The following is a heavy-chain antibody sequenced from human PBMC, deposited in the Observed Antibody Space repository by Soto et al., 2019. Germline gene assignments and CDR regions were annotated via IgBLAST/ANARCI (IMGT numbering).Heavy chain of an antibody. D-gene: IGHD2-15*01. CDR3: ARHTPAISISDH. J-gene: IGHJ4*02. CDR2: IYYSGST. Sequence: QLQLQESGPGLVKPSETLSLTCTVSGGSISSSSYYWGWIRQPPGKGLEWIGSIYYSGSTYYNPSLKRQVTISVDTSKNQFSVKLISVTAADTAVYYCARHTPAISISDHWGQGTLVTVSS. CDR1: GGSISSSSYY. V-gene: IGHV4-39*01.